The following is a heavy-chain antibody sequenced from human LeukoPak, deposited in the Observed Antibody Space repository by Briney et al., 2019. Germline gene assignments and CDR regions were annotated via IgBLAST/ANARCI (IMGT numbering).Heavy chain of an antibody. Sequence: SETLSLTCTVSGGSISSYYWSWIRQPPGKGLEWIGYIYYSGSTNYNPSLKSRVTISVDTSKNQFSLKLSSVTAADTAVYYCARLGYYYGMDVWGQGTTITVSS. CDR1: GGSISSYY. CDR3: ARLGYYYGMDV. CDR2: IYYSGST. V-gene: IGHV4-59*08. D-gene: IGHD3-16*01. J-gene: IGHJ6*02.